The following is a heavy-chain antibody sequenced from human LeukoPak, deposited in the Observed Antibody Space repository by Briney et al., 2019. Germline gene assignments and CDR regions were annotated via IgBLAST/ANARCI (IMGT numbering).Heavy chain of an antibody. Sequence: GASVKVSCKASGGTFSSYAISWVRQAPGQGLEWMGGFDPEDGETIYAQKFQGRVTMTEDTSTDTAYMELSSLRSEDTAVYYCATVPRYCSSTSCPYYFDYWGQGTLVTVSS. CDR3: ATVPRYCSSTSCPYYFDY. V-gene: IGHV1-24*01. D-gene: IGHD2-2*01. CDR2: FDPEDGET. CDR1: GGTFSSYA. J-gene: IGHJ4*02.